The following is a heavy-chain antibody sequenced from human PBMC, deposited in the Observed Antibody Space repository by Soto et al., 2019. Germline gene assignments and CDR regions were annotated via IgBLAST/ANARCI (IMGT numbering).Heavy chain of an antibody. J-gene: IGHJ4*02. V-gene: IGHV3-33*01. CDR1: GFTISTHG. CDR2: IWYDGSNR. CDR3: AAATTWNFHFHY. D-gene: IGHD1-7*01. Sequence: QLQLVECGGGVVQPGTSLRLSCAASGFTISTHGMHWVRQAPGKGLEWVANIWYDGSNRFYADSVKGRFTISKDNSKNTLYLQMSSLRAEDTAVYYCAAATTWNFHFHYWGQGTQVTVSS.